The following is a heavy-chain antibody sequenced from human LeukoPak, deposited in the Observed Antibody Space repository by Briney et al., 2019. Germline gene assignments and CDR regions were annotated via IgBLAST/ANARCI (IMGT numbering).Heavy chain of an antibody. J-gene: IGHJ3*02. Sequence: ASVKVSCKASGGTFSSYAISWVRQAPGQGLEWMGGIIPIFGTANYAQKFQGRVTITADESTSTAYMELSSLRSEDTAVYYCARGGHWNWGGSAFDIWGQGTMVTVSS. CDR2: IIPIFGTA. D-gene: IGHD1-7*01. V-gene: IGHV1-69*01. CDR3: ARGGHWNWGGSAFDI. CDR1: GGTFSSYA.